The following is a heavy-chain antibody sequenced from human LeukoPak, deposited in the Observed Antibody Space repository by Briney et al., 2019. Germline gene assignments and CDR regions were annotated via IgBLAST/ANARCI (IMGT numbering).Heavy chain of an antibody. CDR3: AREDIVVGWLDY. Sequence: SETLSLTCAVYGGSFSGYYWSWIRQPPGKGLEWIGEINHSGSTNYNPSLKSRVTTSVDTSKNQFSLKLSSVTAADTAVYYCAREDIVVGWLDYWGQGTLVTVSS. CDR2: INHSGST. CDR1: GGSFSGYY. V-gene: IGHV4-34*01. J-gene: IGHJ4*02. D-gene: IGHD2-2*01.